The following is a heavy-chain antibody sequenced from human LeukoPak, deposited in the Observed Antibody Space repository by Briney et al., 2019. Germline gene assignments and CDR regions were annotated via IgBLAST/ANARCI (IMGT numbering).Heavy chain of an antibody. CDR3: ARRHCSGGSCFFGLPDAFDI. J-gene: IGHJ3*02. CDR2: ISTYNGNA. D-gene: IGHD2-15*01. Sequence: GASVKVSCKASGYNFTSYGISWVRQAPGQGLEWLGWISTYNGNANYAQKLQGRVTMTTDTSTSTAYMELRSLRSDDTAVYCCARRHCSGGSCFFGLPDAFDIWGQGTMVTVSS. V-gene: IGHV1-18*01. CDR1: GYNFTSYG.